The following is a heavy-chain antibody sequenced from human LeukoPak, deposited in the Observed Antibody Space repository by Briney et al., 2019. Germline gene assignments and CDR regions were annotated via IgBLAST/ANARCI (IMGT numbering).Heavy chain of an antibody. J-gene: IGHJ4*02. V-gene: IGHV4-59*01. CDR1: GASLNKYY. CDR2: IYYSGST. CDR3: ARLWGLTTLGVAYYFDY. Sequence: SATLSLPCTVSGASLNKYYWSWIRQPPGKGLEWIGYIYYSGSTNYNPSLKSLDAISVDAFKNQCSLKLSSVTSADTAVYYCARLWGLTTLGVAYYFDYWGQGTLVTVSS. D-gene: IGHD4-11*01.